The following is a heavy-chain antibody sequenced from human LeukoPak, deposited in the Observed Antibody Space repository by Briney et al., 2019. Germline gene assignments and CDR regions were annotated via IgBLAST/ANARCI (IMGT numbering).Heavy chain of an antibody. D-gene: IGHD5-18*01. CDR1: GLTFSRYW. CDR2: IKQDGSEK. J-gene: IGHJ4*02. V-gene: IGHV3-7*01. CDR3: AKRGYSYGSEFDY. Sequence: GSLRLSCAASGLTFSRYWMTWFRQAPGKGLEWVANIKQDGSEKYYVDSVKGRFTISRDNAKNSLYLQMNSLRAEDTAVYYCAKRGYSYGSEFDYWGQGTLVTVSS.